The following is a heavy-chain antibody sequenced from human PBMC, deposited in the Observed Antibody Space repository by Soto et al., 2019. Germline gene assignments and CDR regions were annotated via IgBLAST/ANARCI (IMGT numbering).Heavy chain of an antibody. V-gene: IGHV4-31*03. CDR2: IYYSGTT. D-gene: IGHD2-8*02. CDR3: GRTLKPASTVDY. J-gene: IGHJ4*02. CDR1: GYSMSSGGYY. Sequence: HVQLQESGPGLVKPSQTLSLTCTVSGYSMSSGGYYWSWIRQHPGTGLEWIGYIYYSGTTYYNPSLKSRVTISEDSSKNQFSLTLKSVTAADTAVYYCGRTLKPASTVDYWGQGTLVTVSS.